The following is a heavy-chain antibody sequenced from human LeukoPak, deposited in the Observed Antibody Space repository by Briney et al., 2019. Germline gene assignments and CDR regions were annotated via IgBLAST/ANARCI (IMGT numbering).Heavy chain of an antibody. CDR1: GGSISSYY. Sequence: PSETLSLTCTVSGGSISSYYWSWIRQPAGKGLEWIGRIYTSGSTNYNPSLKSRGTMSVDTSKNQFSLKLSSVTAADTAVYYCAREPYYYDSSRFDPWGQGTLVTVSS. J-gene: IGHJ5*02. D-gene: IGHD3-22*01. V-gene: IGHV4-4*07. CDR3: AREPYYYDSSRFDP. CDR2: IYTSGST.